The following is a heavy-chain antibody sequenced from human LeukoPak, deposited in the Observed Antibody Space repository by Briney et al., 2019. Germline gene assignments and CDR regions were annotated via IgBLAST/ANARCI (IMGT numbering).Heavy chain of an antibody. CDR2: ISSSGSTI. CDR3: AKQVLTYYDILTGYYRGYYFDY. CDR1: GFTFSDYY. D-gene: IGHD3-9*01. V-gene: IGHV3-11*01. J-gene: IGHJ4*02. Sequence: PGGSLRLSCAASGFTFSDYYMSWIRQAPGKGLEWVSYISSSGSTIYYADSVKGRFTISRDNAKNSLYLQMNSLRAEDTAVYYCAKQVLTYYDILTGYYRGYYFDYWGQGTLVTVSS.